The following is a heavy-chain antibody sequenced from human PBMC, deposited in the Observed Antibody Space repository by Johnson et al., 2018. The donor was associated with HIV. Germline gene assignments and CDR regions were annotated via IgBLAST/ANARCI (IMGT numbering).Heavy chain of an antibody. D-gene: IGHD5-12*01. J-gene: IGHJ3*01. V-gene: IGHV3-53*01. Sequence: VQLVESGGGLIQPGGSMRLSCAASGFTVSSNYMSWVRQAPGKGLEWVSVIYSGGNTYYAESVKGRSTISRDNSKNTLYLQMNSLRAEDTAVYYCAKAPPLSTYDYDAFDVWGQGTMVTVSS. CDR2: IYSGGNT. CDR3: AKAPPLSTYDYDAFDV. CDR1: GFTVSSNY.